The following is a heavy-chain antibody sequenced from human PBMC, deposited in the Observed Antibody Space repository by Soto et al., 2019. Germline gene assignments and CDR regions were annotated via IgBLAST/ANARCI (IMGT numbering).Heavy chain of an antibody. V-gene: IGHV3-11*01. D-gene: IGHD6-6*01. J-gene: IGHJ4*02. Sequence: VGSLRLSCVASGFTFSDYSMSWIRQAPGKGLEWLAFIDSRGRTLSFADSVRGRFTISRDNAENSVYLQMDSLRADDTAVYYCARQAARNYIDSWGQGNSVTVSS. CDR3: ARQAARNYIDS. CDR2: IDSRGRTL. CDR1: GFTFSDYS.